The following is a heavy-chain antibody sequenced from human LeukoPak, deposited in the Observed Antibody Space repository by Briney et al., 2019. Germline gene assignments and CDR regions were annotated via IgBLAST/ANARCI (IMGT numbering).Heavy chain of an antibody. CDR3: AREPYDSSGLDY. CDR1: GFTFGTYS. V-gene: IGHV3-21*01. J-gene: IGHJ4*02. CDR2: ISSSSSYI. Sequence: PGGSLRLSCAASGFTFGTYSMNWVRQAPGKGLEWVSSISSSSSYIYYADSVKGRFTISRDNAKNSLYLQMNSLRAEDTAVYYCAREPYDSSGLDYWGQGTLVTVSS. D-gene: IGHD3-22*01.